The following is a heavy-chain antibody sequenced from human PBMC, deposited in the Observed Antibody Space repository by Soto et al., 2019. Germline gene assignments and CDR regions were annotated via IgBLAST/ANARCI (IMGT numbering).Heavy chain of an antibody. J-gene: IGHJ4*02. CDR3: VKDLGYCSSTSCHKGYYFDY. Sequence: GGSLRLSCSASGFTFSSYAMHWVRQAPGKGLEFVSAISSNGGSTYYADSVKGRFTISRDNSKNTLYLQMSSLRAEDTAVYYCVKDLGYCSSTSCHKGYYFDYWGQGTLVTVSS. D-gene: IGHD2-2*02. CDR2: ISSNGGST. CDR1: GFTFSSYA. V-gene: IGHV3-64D*06.